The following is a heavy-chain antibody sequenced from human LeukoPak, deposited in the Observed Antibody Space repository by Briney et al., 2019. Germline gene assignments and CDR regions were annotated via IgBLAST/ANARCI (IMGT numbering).Heavy chain of an antibody. CDR2: VHLDGRT. V-gene: IGHV4-4*02. CDR3: AREGGFFRPLDY. Sequence: PSETLSLTCGVSGGSVTSTNWWTWVRQPPGKGLEWIGEVHLDGRTNYNPSLKSRLTISVDLSENHISLKLTSVTAPDTAVYYCAREGGFFRPLDYSGQGTLVTVSS. CDR1: GGSVTSTNW. J-gene: IGHJ4*02. D-gene: IGHD3-3*01.